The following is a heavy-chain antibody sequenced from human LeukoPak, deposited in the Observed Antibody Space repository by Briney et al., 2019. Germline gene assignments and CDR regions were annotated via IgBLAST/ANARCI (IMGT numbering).Heavy chain of an antibody. CDR1: GFAVGSNY. Sequence: PGGSLRLSCAASGFAVGSNYMSWVRQTPARGLEWVSVIYSGGGSTFYADSVKGRFIISTDNSKNTLYLQMNSLRAEDTAVYYCARSESSARGSDYWGQGTLVTVSS. J-gene: IGHJ4*02. CDR3: ARSESSARGSDY. V-gene: IGHV3-53*01. CDR2: IYSGGGST. D-gene: IGHD6-25*01.